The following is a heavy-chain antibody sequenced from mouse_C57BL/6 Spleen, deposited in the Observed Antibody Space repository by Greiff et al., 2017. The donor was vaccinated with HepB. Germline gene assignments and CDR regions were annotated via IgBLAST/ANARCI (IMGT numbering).Heavy chain of an antibody. CDR2: ISDGGSYT. Sequence: EVQRVESGGGLVKPGGSLKLSCAASGFTFSSYAMSWVRQTPEKRLEWVATISDGGSYTYYPDNVKGRFTISRDNAKNNLYLQMSHLKSEDTAMYYCASRQLRLRDYAMDYWGQGTSVTVSS. J-gene: IGHJ4*01. CDR3: ASRQLRLRDYAMDY. CDR1: GFTFSSYA. V-gene: IGHV5-4*01. D-gene: IGHD3-2*02.